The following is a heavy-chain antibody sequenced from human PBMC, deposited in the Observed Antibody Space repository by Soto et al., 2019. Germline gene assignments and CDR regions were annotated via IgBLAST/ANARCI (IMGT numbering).Heavy chain of an antibody. CDR3: AKDTDYTGYYFDY. V-gene: IGHV3-30*18. J-gene: IGHJ4*02. CDR2: ISYDGSNK. D-gene: IGHD4-4*01. Sequence: QVQLVESGGGVVQPGRSLRLSCAASGFTFSSYGMHWVRQAPGKGLEWVAVISYDGSNKYYADSVKGRFTISRDNSKNTLYLQMNSLRAEDTAVYYCAKDTDYTGYYFDYWGQGTLVTVSS. CDR1: GFTFSSYG.